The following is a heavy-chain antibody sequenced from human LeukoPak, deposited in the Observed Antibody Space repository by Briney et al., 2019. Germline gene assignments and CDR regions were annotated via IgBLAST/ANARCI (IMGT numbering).Heavy chain of an antibody. CDR1: GFTFSDYY. CDR2: ISSSRTII. V-gene: IGHV3-11*04. D-gene: IGHD4-17*01. CDR3: ARAGADSYGDYVYFDY. J-gene: IGHJ4*02. Sequence: GGSLRLCCAASGFTFSDYYMTWLRQAPGKGLEWVSYISSSRTIIYYADSVKGRFTISRDNSKNSLYLQMNTLRAEDTAVYYCARAGADSYGDYVYFDYWGQGTLVTVSS.